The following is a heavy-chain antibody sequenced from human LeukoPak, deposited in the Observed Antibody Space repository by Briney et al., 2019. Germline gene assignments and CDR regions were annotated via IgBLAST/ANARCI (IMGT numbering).Heavy chain of an antibody. J-gene: IGHJ6*02. CDR3: AREVYYGSGSYSWYYYGMDV. CDR2: ISSSSSYI. D-gene: IGHD3-10*01. CDR1: GFNLSTKY. V-gene: IGHV3-21*01. Sequence: GGSLRLSCAASGFNLSTKYMSWVRQAPGKGLEWVSSISSSSSYIYYADSVKGRFTISRDNAKNSLYLQMNSLRAEDTAVYYCAREVYYGSGSYSWYYYGMDVWGQGTTVTVSS.